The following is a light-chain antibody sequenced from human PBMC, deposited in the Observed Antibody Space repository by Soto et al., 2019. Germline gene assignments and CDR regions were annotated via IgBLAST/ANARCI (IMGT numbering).Light chain of an antibody. CDR3: QQYYYTPYT. V-gene: IGKV4-1*01. CDR1: RTLFYPSNTKTP. Sequence: DIVMTQSPDSLALSLGERATINCKSNRTLFYPSNTKTPLAWYQQKAGQPPELLIYCASMRESGVPHRFSGSGSVTDFNLTITGSQAEDVLLFYGQQYYYTPYTFGQGTKLDIK. J-gene: IGKJ2*01. CDR2: CAS.